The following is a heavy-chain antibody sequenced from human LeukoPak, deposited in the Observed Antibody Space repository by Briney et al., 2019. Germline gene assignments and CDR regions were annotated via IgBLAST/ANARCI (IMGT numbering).Heavy chain of an antibody. V-gene: IGHV3-53*01. D-gene: IGHD6-25*01. J-gene: IGHJ4*02. Sequence: GGSLRLSCAASGFTVSSNYMSWVRQTPGKGLEWVSVIYRDGSIYYAESVKGRFIISRDTSRNTLYLQMNTLRAEDTAVYYCARESSGYYFDYWGQGTLVTVSS. CDR3: ARESSGYYFDY. CDR2: IYRDGSI. CDR1: GFTVSSNY.